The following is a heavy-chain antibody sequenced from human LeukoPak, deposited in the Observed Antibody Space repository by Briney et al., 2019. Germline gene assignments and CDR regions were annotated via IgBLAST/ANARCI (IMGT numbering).Heavy chain of an antibody. CDR1: GGSISSGGYS. J-gene: IGHJ4*02. D-gene: IGHD3-16*02. V-gene: IGHV4-30-2*01. CDR3: AADPLRSYVWGSYRWYYFDY. CDR2: IYHSGST. Sequence: SETLSLTCAVSGGSISSGGYSWSWIRQPPGKGLEWIGYIYHSGSTYYNPSLKSRVTISVDRSKNQFSLKLSSVTAADTAVYYCAADPLRSYVWGSYRWYYFDYWGQGTLVTVSS.